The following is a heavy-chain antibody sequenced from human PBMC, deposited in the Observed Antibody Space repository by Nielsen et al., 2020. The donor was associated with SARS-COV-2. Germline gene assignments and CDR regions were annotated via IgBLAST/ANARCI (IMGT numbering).Heavy chain of an antibody. D-gene: IGHD3/OR15-3a*01. J-gene: IGHJ5*02. CDR1: GASIISGDSS. Sequence: SETLSLTCTVSGASIISGDSSWTWIRQYPGKDLEWIGLRHYSGNTYYNPSLQSRVVISVDKSMNHFSLRLSSVTAADTALYFCVRGTVFFDTWGQGARVTVSS. CDR2: RHYSGNT. V-gene: IGHV4-31*03. CDR3: VRGTVFFDT.